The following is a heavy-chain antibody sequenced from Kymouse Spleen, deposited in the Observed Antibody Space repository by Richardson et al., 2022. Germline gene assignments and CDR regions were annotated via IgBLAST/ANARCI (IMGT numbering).Heavy chain of an antibody. CDR1: GGSISSSNW. J-gene: IGHJ6*02. D-gene: IGHD3-9*01. CDR3: ARGYDILTGYYRDYYYYGMDV. CDR2: IYHSGST. Sequence: QVQLQESGPGLVKPSGTLSLTCAVSGGSISSSNWWSWVRQPPGKGLEWIGEIYHSGSTNYNPSLKSRVTISVDKSKNQFSLKLSSVTAADTAVYYCARGYDILTGYYRDYYYYGMDVWGQGTTVTVSS. V-gene: IGHV4-4*02.